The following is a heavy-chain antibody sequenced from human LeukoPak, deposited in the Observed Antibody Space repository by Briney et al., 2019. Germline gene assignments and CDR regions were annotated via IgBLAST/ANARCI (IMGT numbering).Heavy chain of an antibody. CDR3: VRGGSLGYCSGGGSSPFDS. CDR1: GFTFSSYG. CDR2: VWYDGGNK. Sequence: GGSLRLSCTASGFTFSSYGMHWVRQAPGKGLEWVVVVWYDGGNKYYAAPVTGRFTISGDNSKTTLYLQMNSLSAEDTAVYYCVRGGSLGYCSGGGSSPFDSWGQGTLVTVSS. D-gene: IGHD2-15*01. V-gene: IGHV3-33*01. J-gene: IGHJ4*02.